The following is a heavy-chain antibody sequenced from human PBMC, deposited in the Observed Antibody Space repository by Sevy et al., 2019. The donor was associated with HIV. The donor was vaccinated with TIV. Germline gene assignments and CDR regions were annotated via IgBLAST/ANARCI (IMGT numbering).Heavy chain of an antibody. V-gene: IGHV3-23*01. CDR3: AREGCTQPHDY. Sequence: GGFLRLSCAASGFTFAKYSMSWVRQAPGKGLEWVSTFSFGCGRINYADSVKGRFTISRDDSKNTLFLQMNSLGADDTATYFRAREGCTQPHDYWGQGTLVTVSS. J-gene: IGHJ4*02. D-gene: IGHD2-8*01. CDR2: FSFGCGRI. CDR1: GFTFAKYS.